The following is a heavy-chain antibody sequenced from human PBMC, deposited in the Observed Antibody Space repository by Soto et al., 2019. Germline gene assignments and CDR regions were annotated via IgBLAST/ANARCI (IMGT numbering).Heavy chain of an antibody. CDR3: AKSGDCDVWSASGRLFDY. V-gene: IGHV3-23*01. D-gene: IGHD3-3*01. CDR2: ISGGDGNT. CDR1: GFTFSSYA. J-gene: IGHJ4*02. Sequence: EVQLLESGGGLVQPGGSLRLSCAASGFTFSSYAMNWVRQAPGKGLEWVSAISGGDGNTYYADSVKGRFTISRDNSKNTLYLQMNNLGAEDTAVYYCAKSGDCDVWSASGRLFDYWGQGTLVTVSS.